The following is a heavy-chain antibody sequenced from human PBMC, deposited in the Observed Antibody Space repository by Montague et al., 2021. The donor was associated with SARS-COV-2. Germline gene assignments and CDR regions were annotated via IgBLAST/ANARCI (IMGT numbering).Heavy chain of an antibody. V-gene: IGHV6-1*01. J-gene: IGHJ3*02. Sequence: CAISGDSVSSNTAAWNWIRQSPSRGLVWLGRTFYRSKWYNESAESVKSRISINADTSKNEVSLQLKYVTPEDTAMYYCARDSRNWYGPIGFDIWGQGTVVTVS. CDR1: GDSVSSNTAA. CDR3: ARDSRNWYGPIGFDI. CDR2: TFYRSKWYN. D-gene: IGHD6-13*01.